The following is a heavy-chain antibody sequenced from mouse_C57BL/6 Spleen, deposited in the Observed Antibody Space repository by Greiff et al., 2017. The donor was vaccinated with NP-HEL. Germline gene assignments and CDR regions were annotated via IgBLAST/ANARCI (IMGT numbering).Heavy chain of an antibody. J-gene: IGHJ2*01. V-gene: IGHV1-69*01. CDR1: GYTFTSYW. CDR2: IDPSDSYT. D-gene: IGHD1-1*01. Sequence: VQLQQPGAELVMPGASVKLSCKASGYTFTSYWMHWVKQRPGQGLEWIGEIDPSDSYTNYNQKFKGKSTLTVDKSSSTAYMQLSSLTSEDSAVYYCAASYYGSSGDYWGQGTTLTVSS. CDR3: AASYYGSSGDY.